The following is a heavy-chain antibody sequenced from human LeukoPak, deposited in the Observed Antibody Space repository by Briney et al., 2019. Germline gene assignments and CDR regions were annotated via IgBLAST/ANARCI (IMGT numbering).Heavy chain of an antibody. D-gene: IGHD5-12*01. CDR3: ARDGGYSGNERPYYFDC. CDR2: ISSSGGTI. V-gene: IGHV3-48*03. CDR1: GFTFSGYE. Sequence: GGSLRLSCAASGFTFSGYEMNWVRQAPGRGLEWISYISSSGGTIYNADSVKGRFTIFRDNAKNSLYLQMNSLRAGDTAVYYCARDGGYSGNERPYYFDCWGQGTLVTVSS. J-gene: IGHJ4*02.